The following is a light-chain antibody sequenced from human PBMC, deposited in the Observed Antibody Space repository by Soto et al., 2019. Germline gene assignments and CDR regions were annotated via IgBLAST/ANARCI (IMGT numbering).Light chain of an antibody. CDR1: SSDVGGYDY. J-gene: IGLJ1*01. CDR2: EVN. CDR3: SAYTTSNALS. Sequence: QSALTQAASVSGSPGESVTISCTGTSSDVGGYDYVSWYQQHTGTAPTLILYEVNNRHSGVSNRFPGSKSGNTASLIISGLESEDEANYDCSAYTTSNALSFGTGTKFTVL. V-gene: IGLV2-14*01.